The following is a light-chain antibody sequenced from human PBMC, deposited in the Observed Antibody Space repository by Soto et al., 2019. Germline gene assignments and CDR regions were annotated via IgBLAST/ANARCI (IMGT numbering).Light chain of an antibody. CDR2: EVS. V-gene: IGLV2-23*02. CDR3: CSDAGSSTYV. Sequence: HSVLTKPASVSGFPGQSITISCTRTNSDVGSFNFVSWYQQHPGKAPKVMIYEVSKRPSGVSDRFSGSKSGNTASLTISGLQAEDEADYYCCSDAGSSTYVFGTGTKVTVL. CDR1: NSDVGSFNF. J-gene: IGLJ1*01.